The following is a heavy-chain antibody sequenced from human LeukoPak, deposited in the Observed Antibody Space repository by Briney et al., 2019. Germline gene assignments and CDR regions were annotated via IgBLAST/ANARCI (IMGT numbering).Heavy chain of an antibody. CDR3: ARGYSSSWHHYYYYMDV. CDR1: GFTFSSYS. D-gene: IGHD6-13*01. Sequence: GGSLRPSCAASGFTFSSYSVNWVRQAPGKGLEWVSSISSSSSYIYYADSVKGRFTISRDNAKNSLYLQMNSLRAEDTAVYYCARGYSSSWHHYYYYMDVWGKGTTVTVSS. CDR2: ISSSSSYI. V-gene: IGHV3-21*01. J-gene: IGHJ6*03.